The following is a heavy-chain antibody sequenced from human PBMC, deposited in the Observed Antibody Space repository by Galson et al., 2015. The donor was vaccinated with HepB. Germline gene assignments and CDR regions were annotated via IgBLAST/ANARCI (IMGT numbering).Heavy chain of an antibody. J-gene: IGHJ5*02. Sequence: SLRLSCAASGFTFGRSSMNWVRQAPGKGLEWVSSISSFSDYIYYADSVKGRFTISRDNAKNSLFLQMNCLRIEDTAVYYCARGLGDSYQLPLLDRLDPWGQGTLVSVSS. D-gene: IGHD2-2*01. CDR1: GFTFGRSS. V-gene: IGHV3-21*01. CDR3: ARGLGDSYQLPLLDRLDP. CDR2: ISSFSDYI.